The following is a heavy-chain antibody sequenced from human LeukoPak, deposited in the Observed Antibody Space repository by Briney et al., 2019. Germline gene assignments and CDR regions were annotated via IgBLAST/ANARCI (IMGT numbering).Heavy chain of an antibody. CDR1: GGSITISRNY. D-gene: IGHD3-3*01. Sequence: SETLSLTCTVSGGSITISRNYSGWIRQPPGKGLEWIASFYYTGSTYYNPSLKSRVTISVDTSKNQFSLKGHSVTATETSVYYCRKIRLWVTFGKDLQWLSGFDPWGQGTLVTVSS. CDR2: FYYTGST. CDR3: RKIRLWVTFGKDLQWLSGFDP. J-gene: IGHJ5*02. V-gene: IGHV4-39*01.